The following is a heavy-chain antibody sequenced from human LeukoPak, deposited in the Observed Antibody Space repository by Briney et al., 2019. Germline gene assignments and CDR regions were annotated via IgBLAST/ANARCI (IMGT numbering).Heavy chain of an antibody. Sequence: GASLKISCKGSGSSFTSYWIGWVRQMPGEGLEWMGIIYPGDSDTRYSPSFQGQVTISADKSISTAYLQWSSLKASDTAMYYCARRGSSGWYQFNYFDYWGQGTLVTVSS. J-gene: IGHJ4*02. V-gene: IGHV5-51*01. CDR1: GSSFTSYW. CDR2: IYPGDSDT. D-gene: IGHD6-19*01. CDR3: ARRGSSGWYQFNYFDY.